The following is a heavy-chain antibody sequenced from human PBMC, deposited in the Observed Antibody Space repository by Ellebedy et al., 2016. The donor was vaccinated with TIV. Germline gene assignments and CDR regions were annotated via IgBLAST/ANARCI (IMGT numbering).Heavy chain of an antibody. CDR2: ISNDGRST. CDR1: GFTFISYA. V-gene: IGHV3-64D*06. J-gene: IGHJ6*02. D-gene: IGHD2-2*01. Sequence: GESLKISCSASGFTFISYAMHWVRQAPGEGLQYVSVISNDGRSTYYADSVKGRFTISRDNSKNTLFLQMSSLRPEDTAVYYCVGAPCTTSSCFTYYYGLDVWGQGTTVTVSS. CDR3: VGAPCTTSSCFTYYYGLDV.